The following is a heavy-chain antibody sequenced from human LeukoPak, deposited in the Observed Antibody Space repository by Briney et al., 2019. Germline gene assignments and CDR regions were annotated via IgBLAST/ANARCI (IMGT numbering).Heavy chain of an antibody. J-gene: IGHJ4*02. D-gene: IGHD4-23*01. CDR1: GGSFSDSY. Sequence: SETLSLTCAVYGGSFSDSYWSWICQPPGEGLEWVGEISHSGDTNYNPYLKSRVTISVDTSKNQFSLNMSSVTAADTAVYYCARGSNSVAYWGQGTLVTVSS. V-gene: IGHV4-34*01. CDR3: ARGSNSVAY. CDR2: ISHSGDT.